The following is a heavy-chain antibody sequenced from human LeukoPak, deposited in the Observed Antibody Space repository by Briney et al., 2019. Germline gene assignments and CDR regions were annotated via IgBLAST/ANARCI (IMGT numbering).Heavy chain of an antibody. V-gene: IGHV3-48*03. CDR1: GFTFSSYA. CDR2: ISISGSTI. D-gene: IGHD6-19*01. Sequence: GGSLRLSCAASGFTFSSYAMNWVRQAPGKGLEWVSYISISGSTIYYADSVKGRFTISRDNAKNSLYLQMNSLRAEDTAVYYCARVAGYSSGWLAFDYWGQGTLVTVSS. CDR3: ARVAGYSSGWLAFDY. J-gene: IGHJ4*02.